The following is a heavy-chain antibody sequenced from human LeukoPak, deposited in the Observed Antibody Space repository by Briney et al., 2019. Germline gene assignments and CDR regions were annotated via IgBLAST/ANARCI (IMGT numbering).Heavy chain of an antibody. CDR2: MNPNSGRT. Sequence: ASVKVSCKASGYTLTSYDINWVRQATGQGLEWMGWMNPNSGRTGYAQNFQGRITITRNTSISTAYMELSSLRSEDTAVYYCTRTSCSGGSCNDFWGQGTLVTVSS. V-gene: IGHV1-8*01. D-gene: IGHD2-15*01. CDR1: GYTLTSYD. J-gene: IGHJ4*02. CDR3: TRTSCSGGSCNDF.